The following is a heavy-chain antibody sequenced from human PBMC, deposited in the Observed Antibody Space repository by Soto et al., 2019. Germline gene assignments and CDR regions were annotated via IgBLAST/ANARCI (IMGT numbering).Heavy chain of an antibody. J-gene: IGHJ4*02. V-gene: IGHV1-69*01. CDR1: GGTFSSYA. CDR2: IIPIFGTA. Sequence: QVQLVQSGAEVKKPGSSVKVSCKASGGTFSSYAISWVRQAPGQGLEWMGGIIPIFGTANYAQKFQGRVTIPADESTSTAYMELSSLRSEDTAVYYCAREGGYYDSSGYYAHFDYWGQGTLVTVSS. CDR3: AREGGYYDSSGYYAHFDY. D-gene: IGHD3-22*01.